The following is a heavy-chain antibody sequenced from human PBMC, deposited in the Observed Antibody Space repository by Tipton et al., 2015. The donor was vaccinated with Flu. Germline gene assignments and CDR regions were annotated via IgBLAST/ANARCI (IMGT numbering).Heavy chain of an antibody. CDR2: ISSSSSYI. CDR1: GFTFSSYS. D-gene: IGHD3-9*01. Sequence: SLRLSCAASGFTFSSYSMNWVRQAPGKGLEWVSSISSSSSYIYYADSVKGRFTISRDNAKNSLYLQMNSLRAEDTAVYYCASSSFNRANYDILTGYYNFLNAFDIWGQGTMVTVSS. CDR3: ASSSFNRANYDILTGYYNFLNAFDI. V-gene: IGHV3-21*01. J-gene: IGHJ3*02.